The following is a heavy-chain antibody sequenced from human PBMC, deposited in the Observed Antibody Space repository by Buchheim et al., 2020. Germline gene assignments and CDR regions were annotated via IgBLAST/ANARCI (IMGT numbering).Heavy chain of an antibody. D-gene: IGHD3-10*02. CDR3: GRCSGTDPRAFET. V-gene: IGHV5-51*01. CDR1: GHRFTNYW. J-gene: IGHJ3*02. CDR2: IYPGDSEN. Sequence: EVQLVQSGAEVKKAGESLKISCKGSGHRFTNYWIGWVRQMPGKGLEWMGIIYPGDSENRYSSSFQGQVTISADKSIRTAYLQWNSLKASDTAMYYCGRCSGTDPRAFETWGQGT.